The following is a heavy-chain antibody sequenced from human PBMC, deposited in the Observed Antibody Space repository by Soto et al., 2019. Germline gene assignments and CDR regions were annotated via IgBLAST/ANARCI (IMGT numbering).Heavy chain of an antibody. D-gene: IGHD6-19*01. CDR1: GFTFSSYA. CDR3: AKVISAWYFDY. Sequence: PGGSLRLSCAASGFTFSSYAMHWVRQAPGKGLEYVSAISSNGGSTYYANSVKGRFTISRDNSKNTLYLQMGSLRAEDMAVYYCAKVISAWYFDYCGQGTLVTVSS. V-gene: IGHV3-64*01. CDR2: ISSNGGST. J-gene: IGHJ4*02.